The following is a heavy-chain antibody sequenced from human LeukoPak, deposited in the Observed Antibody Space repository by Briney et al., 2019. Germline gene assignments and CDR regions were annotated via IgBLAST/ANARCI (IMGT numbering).Heavy chain of an antibody. D-gene: IGHD1-26*01. CDR3: AKRPPPTGGSYYDY. V-gene: IGHV3-23*01. CDR2: ISGSGGST. J-gene: IGHJ4*02. Sequence: GGSLRLSRAASGFTFSSYAMSWVRQAPGKGLKWVSAISGSGGSTYYAGSVKGRFTISRDNSKNTLYLQMNSLRAEDTAVYYCAKRPPPTGGSYYDYWGQGTLVTVSS. CDR1: GFTFSSYA.